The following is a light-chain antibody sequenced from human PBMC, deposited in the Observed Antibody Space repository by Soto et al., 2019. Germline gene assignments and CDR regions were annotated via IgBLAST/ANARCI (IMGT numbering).Light chain of an antibody. CDR2: GAS. CDR1: QSVGSAY. Sequence: EIVLTQSPGTLSLSPGERATLSCRASQSVGSAYVGWYQQKPGQAPRLLIFGASRGATGIPDRFSGSGSGTDFTLSVNRLEPEDVAVYYCQQYGSTPYTFGQGTKVDIK. J-gene: IGKJ2*01. CDR3: QQYGSTPYT. V-gene: IGKV3-20*01.